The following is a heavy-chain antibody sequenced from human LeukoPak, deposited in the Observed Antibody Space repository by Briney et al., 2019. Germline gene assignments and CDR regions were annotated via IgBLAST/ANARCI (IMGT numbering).Heavy chain of an antibody. J-gene: IGHJ4*02. Sequence: GGSLRLSCAAPGFTFSSYWMSWVRQAPGKGLEWVANIKQDGSEKYYVDSVKGRFTISRDNAKNSLYLQMNSLRAEDTAVYYCASRSGSYFHYWGQGTLVTVSS. CDR2: IKQDGSEK. CDR3: ASRSGSYFHY. V-gene: IGHV3-7*03. D-gene: IGHD1-26*01. CDR1: GFTFSSYW.